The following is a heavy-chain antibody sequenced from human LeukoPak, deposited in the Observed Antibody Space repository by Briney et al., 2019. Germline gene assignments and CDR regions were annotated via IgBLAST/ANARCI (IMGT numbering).Heavy chain of an antibody. Sequence: GASVKVSCKASGYTLTGYYMHWVRQAPGQGLEWMGWINPNSGGTNYAQKFQGRVTMTRDTSISTAYMELSRLRSDDTAVYYCARDDIVATMENTYYYMDVWGKGTTVTVSS. CDR3: ARDDIVATMENTYYYMDV. J-gene: IGHJ6*03. CDR2: INPNSGGT. D-gene: IGHD5-12*01. CDR1: GYTLTGYY. V-gene: IGHV1-2*02.